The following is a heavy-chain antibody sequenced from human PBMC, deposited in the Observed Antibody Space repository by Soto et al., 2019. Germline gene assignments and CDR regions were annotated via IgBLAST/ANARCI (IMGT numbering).Heavy chain of an antibody. D-gene: IGHD2-15*01. J-gene: IGHJ6*02. CDR2: IIPIFGTA. CDR3: AREPGYCSGGSSYTVSGDGMDV. CDR1: GGTFSSYA. V-gene: IGHV1-69*13. Sequence: SVKVSCKASGGTFSSYAISWVRQAPGQGLEWMGGIIPIFGTANYAQKFQGRVTITADESTSTAYMELSSLRSEDTAVYYCAREPGYCSGGSSYTVSGDGMDVWGQGTTVTVSS.